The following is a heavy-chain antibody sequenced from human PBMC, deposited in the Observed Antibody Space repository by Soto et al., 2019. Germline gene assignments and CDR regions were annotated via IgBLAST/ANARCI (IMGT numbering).Heavy chain of an antibody. Sequence: ASVKVSCTASGYTVTIYGINGVRQAPGQGLEWMGWISAYNGNTNYAQKLQGRVTMTTDTSTSTAYMELRSLRSDDTAVYYCARFDYGGPDYWGQGTLVTVSS. D-gene: IGHD4-17*01. CDR3: ARFDYGGPDY. CDR2: ISAYNGNT. V-gene: IGHV1-18*01. CDR1: GYTVTIYG. J-gene: IGHJ4*02.